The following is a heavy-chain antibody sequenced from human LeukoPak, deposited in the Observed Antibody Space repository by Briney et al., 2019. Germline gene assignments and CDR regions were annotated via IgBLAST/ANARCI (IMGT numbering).Heavy chain of an antibody. J-gene: IGHJ4*02. D-gene: IGHD2/OR15-2a*01. V-gene: IGHV3-23*01. CDR1: GFTFSSYA. CDR2: ISGSGGTT. Sequence: GGSLRLSCAASGFTFSSYAMSWVRQAPGKGLEWVSAISGSGGTTDYADSVKGRLTISRDNSKNTVYLQMDSLRGEDTAIYYCAKAQGTTYFFDYWGQGALVTVSS. CDR3: AKAQGTTYFFDY.